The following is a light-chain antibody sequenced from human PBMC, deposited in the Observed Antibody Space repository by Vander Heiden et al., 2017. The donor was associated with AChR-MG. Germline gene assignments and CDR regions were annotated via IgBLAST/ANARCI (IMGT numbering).Light chain of an antibody. J-gene: IGLJ3*02. CDR2: DVS. CDR1: TNDVGGYNY. V-gene: IGLV2-14*03. CDR3: SSYTSSSTWV. Sequence: QSALTQPASVSGSPGQSITISCTGTTNDVGGYNYVSWYQQHPGKAPKLLIYDVSNRPSGVSNRFSGSKSGSTASLTISGLQAEDEADYYCSSYTSSSTWVFGGGTKLTVL.